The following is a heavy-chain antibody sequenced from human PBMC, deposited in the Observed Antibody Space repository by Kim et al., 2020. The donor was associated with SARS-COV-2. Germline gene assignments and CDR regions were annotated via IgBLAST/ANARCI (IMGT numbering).Heavy chain of an antibody. CDR2: ITSRSDYM. CDR1: GFTFSNYI. D-gene: IGHD3-10*01. Sequence: GGSLRLSCAASGFTFSNYIMNWVRQAPGKGLEWVASITSRSDYMYYADSVEGRFTISRDNVKNSLYLQMSSLRAEDTAVYYCARASLGAGSRYFEYWGQGTLVTASS. J-gene: IGHJ4*02. V-gene: IGHV3-21*01. CDR3: ARASLGAGSRYFEY.